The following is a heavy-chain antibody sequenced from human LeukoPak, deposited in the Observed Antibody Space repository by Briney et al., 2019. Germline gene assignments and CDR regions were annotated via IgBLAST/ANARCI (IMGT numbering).Heavy chain of an antibody. CDR2: ISYDGSKK. D-gene: IGHD6-13*01. CDR1: GFTLSNYA. Sequence: GRSLRLSCAASGFTLSNYAMHWVRQAPGKGLEWVAVISYDGSKKYYADSVKGRFTISRDNSNNTLYLQMNSLRTEDTAVYYCVSGAAGRFDYWGQGTLVTVSS. CDR3: VSGAAGRFDY. V-gene: IGHV3-30-3*01. J-gene: IGHJ4*02.